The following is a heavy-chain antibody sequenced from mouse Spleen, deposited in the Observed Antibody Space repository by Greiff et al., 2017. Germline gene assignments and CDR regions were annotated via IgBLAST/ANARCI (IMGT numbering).Heavy chain of an antibody. CDR1: GFTFSSYA. CDR3: AREDDYFDY. Sequence: EVMLVESGGGLVKLGGSLKLSCAASGFTFSSYAMSWVRQTPEKRLEWVATISSGGGNTYYPDSVKGRFTISRDNAKNTLYLQMSSLKSEDTAMYYCAREDDYFDYWGQGTTLTVSS. CDR2: ISSGGGNT. J-gene: IGHJ2*01. V-gene: IGHV5-9*01.